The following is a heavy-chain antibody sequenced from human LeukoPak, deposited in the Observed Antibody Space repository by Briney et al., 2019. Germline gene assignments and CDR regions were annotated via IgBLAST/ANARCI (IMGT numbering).Heavy chain of an antibody. Sequence: ASVKVSCKASGYTFTSYYMHWVRHAPGQGLEWMGIINPSGGSTSYAQKFQGRVTMTRDTSTSTVYMELSSLRSEDTAVYYCARDLSSSGYPIEASDYWGQGTLVTVSS. CDR2: INPSGGST. J-gene: IGHJ4*02. CDR1: GYTFTSYY. V-gene: IGHV1-46*01. CDR3: ARDLSSSGYPIEASDY. D-gene: IGHD3-22*01.